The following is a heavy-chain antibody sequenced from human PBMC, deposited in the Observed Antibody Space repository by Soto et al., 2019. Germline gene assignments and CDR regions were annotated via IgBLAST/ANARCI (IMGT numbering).Heavy chain of an antibody. Sequence: QVQLVQSGAEVKTPGSSVTVSCKASGGTFSSYASSWVRQAPGQGLEGMGANIPIFGTANYAQKFQGRVTITADESMSTAYTELGSLRSEDTAVYYCARGLWVGAIKVLDHWGQGTLVTVSS. CDR2: NIPIFGTA. J-gene: IGHJ5*02. V-gene: IGHV1-69*01. D-gene: IGHD1-26*01. CDR1: GGTFSSYA. CDR3: ARGLWVGAIKVLDH.